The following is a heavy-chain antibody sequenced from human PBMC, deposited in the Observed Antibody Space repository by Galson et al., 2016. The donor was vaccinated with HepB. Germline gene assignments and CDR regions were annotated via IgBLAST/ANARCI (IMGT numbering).Heavy chain of an antibody. J-gene: IGHJ6*02. CDR1: GFTLSSYS. CDR3: AREGTGSSSFIYYYYGMDV. Sequence: SLRLSCAASGFTLSSYSMNWVRQTPGKGLEWVSYITSRSTAKYYADSVKGRFTISRDNASNSLYLQMNSLRAEDTAVYYCAREGTGSSSFIYYYYGMDVWGQGTTVTVSS. D-gene: IGHD6-13*01. V-gene: IGHV3-48*04. CDR2: ITSRSTAK.